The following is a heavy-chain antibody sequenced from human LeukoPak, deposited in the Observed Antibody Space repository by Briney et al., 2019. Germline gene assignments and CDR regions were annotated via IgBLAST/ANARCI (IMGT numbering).Heavy chain of an antibody. J-gene: IGHJ4*02. D-gene: IGHD3-3*01. CDR2: INHSGGT. CDR3: ARLEITIFGVASSEFDY. CDR1: GGSFSGYY. V-gene: IGHV4-34*01. Sequence: PSETLSLTCAVYGGSFSGYYWSWIRQPPGKGLEWIGEINHSGGTKDNPSLKSRVTISVATSKTQFSLKLSSVTAADTAVYYCARLEITIFGVASSEFDYWGQGTLVTVSS.